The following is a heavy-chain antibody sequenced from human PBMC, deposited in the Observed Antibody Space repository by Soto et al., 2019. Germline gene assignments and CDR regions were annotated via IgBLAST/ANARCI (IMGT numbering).Heavy chain of an antibody. CDR1: GYTFTGYY. CDR3: AREYYYDSSAYYFSV. Sequence: QVQLVQSGTEVKKPGASVKVSCKTSGYTFTGYYMHWVRQAPGQGLEWMGWINPNSGGTNYAQKFQGRLTMTSDTSISTAYMELSRLRSDDTAAYYCAREYYYDSSAYYFSVWGQGTLVTVSS. D-gene: IGHD3-22*01. CDR2: INPNSGGT. V-gene: IGHV1-2*02. J-gene: IGHJ4*02.